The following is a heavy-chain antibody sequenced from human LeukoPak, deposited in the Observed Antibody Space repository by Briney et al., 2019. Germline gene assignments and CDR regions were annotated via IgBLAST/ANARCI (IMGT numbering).Heavy chain of an antibody. J-gene: IGHJ4*02. Sequence: GESLKISCKGSGYNFNNYWIGWVRQMPGKGLEWMGIIYPGDSNTKYSPSFQGQVTISADKSISTAYLQWSSLKASDTAMYYCARHEAQYYYDSSGYPYYFDYRGQGTLVTVSS. CDR2: IYPGDSNT. CDR1: GYNFNNYW. V-gene: IGHV5-51*01. CDR3: ARHEAQYYYDSSGYPYYFDY. D-gene: IGHD3-22*01.